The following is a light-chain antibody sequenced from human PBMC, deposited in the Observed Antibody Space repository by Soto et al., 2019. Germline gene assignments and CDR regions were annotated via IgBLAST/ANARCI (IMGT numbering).Light chain of an antibody. J-gene: IGKJ1*01. CDR2: DAS. V-gene: IGKV1-5*01. CDR3: QQYNSYPGT. Sequence: DIQMTQSPSTLSASVGDRVTITCRASQNINKRLAWYQQKPGKAPNLLIYDASTLESGVPARFSGGYSGTEFTLTISSLQPEDFATFYCQQYNSYPGTFGQGTKVEMK. CDR1: QNINKR.